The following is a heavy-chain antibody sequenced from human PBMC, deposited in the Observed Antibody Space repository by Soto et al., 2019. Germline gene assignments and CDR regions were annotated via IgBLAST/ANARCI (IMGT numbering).Heavy chain of an antibody. CDR1: GFTFSNAW. CDR3: TTDPLEWLRNYDILTGLTYDY. CDR2: IKSKTDGGTT. Sequence: TGGSLRLSCAASGFTFSNAWMNWVRQAPGKGLEWVGRIKSKTDGGTTDYAAPVKGRFTISRDDSKNTLYLQMNSLKTEDTAVYYCTTDPLEWLRNYDILTGLTYDYWGQGTLVTVSS. D-gene: IGHD3-9*01. J-gene: IGHJ4*02. V-gene: IGHV3-15*07.